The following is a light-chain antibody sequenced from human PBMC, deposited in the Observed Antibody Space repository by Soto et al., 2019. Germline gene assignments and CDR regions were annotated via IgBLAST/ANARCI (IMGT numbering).Light chain of an antibody. Sequence: DIQMTQSPSSLSASVGDRVTITFQASQNINTHLNWYQQKPGRALKLLIYDTSNFEAWVPSSVRGSGSGTDFTFTISRLQHEDTATYYCQPYENLPTFGQGTRLEIK. CDR2: DTS. V-gene: IGKV1-33*01. J-gene: IGKJ5*01. CDR1: QNINTH. CDR3: QPYENLPT.